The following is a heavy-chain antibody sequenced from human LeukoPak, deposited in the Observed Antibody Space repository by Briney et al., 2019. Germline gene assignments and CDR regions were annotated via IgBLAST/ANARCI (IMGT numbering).Heavy chain of an antibody. CDR1: GGSISSSSYY. CDR3: ARRLRDNYSSGWYLDY. J-gene: IGHJ4*02. CDR2: IYYSGST. Sequence: SETLSLTCTVSGGSISSSSYYWGWIRQPPGKELEWIGSIYYSGSTYYNPPLKSRVTISVDTSKNQFSLKLSSVTAADTAVYYCARRLRDNYSSGWYLDYWGQGTLVTVSS. V-gene: IGHV4-39*01. D-gene: IGHD6-19*01.